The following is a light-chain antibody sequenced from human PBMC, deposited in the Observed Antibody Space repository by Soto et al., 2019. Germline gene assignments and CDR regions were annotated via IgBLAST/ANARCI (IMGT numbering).Light chain of an antibody. CDR2: EVS. CDR1: GSDVGGYNY. Sequence: QPVLKQPASGSGSPRQSVPITCTGTGSDVGGYNYVSWYQQHPGKAPKLMIYEVSKRPSGVPDRFSGSKSGNTASLTVSGLQAEDEADYYCSSYAGSNNYVFGTGTKVTV. J-gene: IGLJ1*01. V-gene: IGLV2-8*01. CDR3: SSYAGSNNYV.